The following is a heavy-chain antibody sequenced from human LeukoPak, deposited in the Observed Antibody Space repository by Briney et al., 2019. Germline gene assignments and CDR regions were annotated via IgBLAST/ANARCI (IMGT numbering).Heavy chain of an antibody. J-gene: IGHJ4*02. CDR3: ARGRIVATKYYFDY. D-gene: IGHD5-12*01. CDR2: INHSGST. V-gene: IGHV4-34*01. CDR1: GGSISSYY. Sequence: SETLSLTCTVSGGSISSYYWSWIRQPPGKGLEWIGEINHSGSTNYNPSLKSRVTISVDTSKNQFSLKLSSVTAADTAVYYCARGRIVATKYYFDYWGRGILVTVSS.